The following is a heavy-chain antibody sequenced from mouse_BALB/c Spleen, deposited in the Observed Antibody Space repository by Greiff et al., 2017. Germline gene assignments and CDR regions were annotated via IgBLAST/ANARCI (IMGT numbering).Heavy chain of an antibody. Sequence: QVQLKESGPGLVAPSPSLSITCTVSGFSLTSYGVHWVRQPPGKGLEWLGVIWAGGSTNYNSALMSRLSINKDNSKSQVFLKMNRLQTEDTAMYYCARADGYYEYYAMDYWGEGTTVTVAS. CDR3: ARADGYYEYYAMDY. D-gene: IGHD2-3*01. CDR1: GFSLTSYG. CDR2: IWAGGST. V-gene: IGHV2-9*02. J-gene: IGHJ4*01.